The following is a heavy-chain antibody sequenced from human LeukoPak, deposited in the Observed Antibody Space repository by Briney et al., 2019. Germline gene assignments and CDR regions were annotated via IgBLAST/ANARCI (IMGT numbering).Heavy chain of an antibody. CDR2: MNPNSGNT. V-gene: IGHV1-8*01. CDR1: GYTFTSYD. D-gene: IGHD4-17*01. Sequence: ASVKVSWKASGYTFTSYDINWVRQATGQGLEWMGWMNPNSGNTGYAQKFQGRVTMTRNTSISTAYMELSSLRSEDTAVYYCARGGSSAVTYYYYGMDVWGQGTTVTVSS. J-gene: IGHJ6*02. CDR3: ARGGSSAVTYYYYGMDV.